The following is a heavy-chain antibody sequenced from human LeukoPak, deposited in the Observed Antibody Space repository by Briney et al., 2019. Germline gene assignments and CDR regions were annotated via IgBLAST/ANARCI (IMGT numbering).Heavy chain of an antibody. J-gene: IGHJ4*02. D-gene: IGHD3-10*01. Sequence: SGGSLRLSCAASGFTFSNAWMSWVRQAPGKGLEGVGRIKSKTDGGTTDYAAPVKGRFTISRDDSKNTLYLQMNSLKTEDTAVYYCTTDTPYYYGSGSYYNFDYWGQGTLVTVSS. V-gene: IGHV3-15*01. CDR2: IKSKTDGGTT. CDR3: TTDTPYYYGSGSYYNFDY. CDR1: GFTFSNAW.